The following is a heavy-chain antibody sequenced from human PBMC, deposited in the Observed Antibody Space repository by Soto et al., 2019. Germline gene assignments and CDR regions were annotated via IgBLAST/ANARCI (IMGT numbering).Heavy chain of an antibody. D-gene: IGHD4-17*01. Sequence: EVQLVESGGGLVQPGGSVRLSCAASGFTFSSYEMNWVRQAPGKGLEWVSYISSSGSTIYYADSVKGRFTISRDNAKNSLYLQMNSLRAEDTAVYYCARHTEATVTSYWYFDLWGRGTLVTVSS. CDR1: GFTFSSYE. J-gene: IGHJ2*01. CDR2: ISSSGSTI. CDR3: ARHTEATVTSYWYFDL. V-gene: IGHV3-48*03.